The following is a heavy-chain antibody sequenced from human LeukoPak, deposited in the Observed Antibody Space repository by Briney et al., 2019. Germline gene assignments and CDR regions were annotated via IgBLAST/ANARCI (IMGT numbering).Heavy chain of an antibody. CDR3: ARGAVLGSSNWYNWFDP. CDR2: IGTAGDT. J-gene: IGHJ5*02. V-gene: IGHV3-13*01. D-gene: IGHD6-13*01. CDR1: GFTFSSYD. Sequence: GGSLRLSCAASGFTFSSYDMHWVRQATGKGLEWVSAIGTAGDTYYAGSVKGRFTISRENAKNSLYLQMNSLRAGDTAVYYCARGAVLGSSNWYNWFDPWGQGTLVTVSS.